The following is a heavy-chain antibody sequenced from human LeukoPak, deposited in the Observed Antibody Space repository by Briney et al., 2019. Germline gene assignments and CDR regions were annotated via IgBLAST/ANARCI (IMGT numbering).Heavy chain of an antibody. Sequence: GGSLRLSCAASGSTFSDYYMSWIRQAPGKGLEWVSYISSSGSTIYYADSVKGRFTISRDNAKNSLYLQMNSLRAEDTAVYYCASSVAGASFDYWGQGTLVTVSS. D-gene: IGHD4-23*01. J-gene: IGHJ4*02. V-gene: IGHV3-11*04. CDR3: ASSVAGASFDY. CDR1: GSTFSDYY. CDR2: ISSSGSTI.